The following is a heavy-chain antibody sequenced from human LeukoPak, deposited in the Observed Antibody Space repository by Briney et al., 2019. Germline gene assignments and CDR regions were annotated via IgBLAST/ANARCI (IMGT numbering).Heavy chain of an antibody. CDR2: INPNSGGT. Sequence: ASVKVSCKASGYTFTGYYMHWVRQAPGQGLEWMGRINPNSGGTNYAQKFQGRVTMTRDTSISTAYMELSRLRSDDTAVYYCARARAIAVAGRHYYSYYMDVWGKGTTVTVSS. CDR3: ARARAIAVAGRHYYSYYMDV. D-gene: IGHD6-19*01. CDR1: GYTFTGYY. V-gene: IGHV1-2*06. J-gene: IGHJ6*03.